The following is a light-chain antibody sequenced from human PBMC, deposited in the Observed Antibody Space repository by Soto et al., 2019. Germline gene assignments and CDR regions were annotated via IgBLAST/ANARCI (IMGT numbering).Light chain of an antibody. J-gene: IGKJ4*01. CDR2: AAS. CDR1: QSIRSY. CDR3: QQSYSTPLT. V-gene: IGKV1-39*01. Sequence: DIQMTQSPSSLSASVGDRVTITCRASQSIRSYLNWYQQKPGKAPKVLIYAASTLQSGVPSRFSGSGSGTDFPLTINSLQPEDFATYYCQQSYSTPLTFGGGTKVEIK.